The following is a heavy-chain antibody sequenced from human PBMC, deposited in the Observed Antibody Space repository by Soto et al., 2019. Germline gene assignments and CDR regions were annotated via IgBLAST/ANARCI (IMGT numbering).Heavy chain of an antibody. D-gene: IGHD6-6*01. CDR2: IYPGDSDT. J-gene: IGHJ6*02. V-gene: IGHV5-51*01. Sequence: GESLKISCQGSGYSFASYWIGWVRQMPGKDLEWMGIIYPGDSDTRYSPSFQGQVTISADKSLGTAYLQWTSLKASDTALYYCARTRSFTLGFYYDGMDVWGQGTTVTVSS. CDR3: ARTRSFTLGFYYDGMDV. CDR1: GYSFASYW.